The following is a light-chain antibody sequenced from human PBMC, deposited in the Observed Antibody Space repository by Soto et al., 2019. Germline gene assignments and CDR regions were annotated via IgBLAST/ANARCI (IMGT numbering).Light chain of an antibody. J-gene: IGKJ4*02. CDR1: QSVSIN. Sequence: DIVMTQSRATLSVSPGARATLSCRASQSVSINLAWYQQKPGQATRLLIYGASTRATGIPARFSGSGSGTDLTLTISSLQSEDVAVYDCQQYNNWPPLTCGGGTKVEIK. CDR3: QQYNNWPPLT. V-gene: IGKV3-15*01. CDR2: GAS.